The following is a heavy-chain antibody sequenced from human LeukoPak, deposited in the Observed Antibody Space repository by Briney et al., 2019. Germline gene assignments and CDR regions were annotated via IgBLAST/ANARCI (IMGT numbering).Heavy chain of an antibody. J-gene: IGHJ4*02. CDR1: GYTFTSYA. CDR2: INAGNGNT. V-gene: IGHV1-3*01. Sequence: GASVKVSCKASGYTFTSYAMHWVRQAPGQRREWMGWINAGNGNTKYSQKFQGRVTITRDTSANTAYMELSSLRSEDTAVYYCAGTSDIVATNHFDYWGQGTLVIVSS. CDR3: AGTSDIVATNHFDY. D-gene: IGHD5-12*01.